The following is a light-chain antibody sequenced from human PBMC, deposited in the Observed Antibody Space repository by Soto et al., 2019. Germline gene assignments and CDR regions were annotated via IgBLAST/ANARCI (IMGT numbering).Light chain of an antibody. CDR2: SGY. CDR3: QQRYSWLRL. V-gene: IGKV3-15*01. Sequence: VVVTQSPYALSFSLGDTATLSCRASQSVSSSVAWYQHKPGKSPKLVVYSGYKWSRGIPARFSGSGSGTEFTLTITSLESDDFAIYYCQQRYSWLRLFGPGTKVAIK. J-gene: IGKJ1*01. CDR1: QSVSSS.